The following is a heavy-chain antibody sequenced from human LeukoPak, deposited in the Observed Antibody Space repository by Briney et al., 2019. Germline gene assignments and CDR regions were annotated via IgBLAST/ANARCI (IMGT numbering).Heavy chain of an antibody. Sequence: PSETLSLTCTVSGGSISGYFWSWIRQSPGKGLEWIAYIRYGGDSNYNPSLRSRVTISIDMSKNQFFLNLSSVTAADTAVYYCARHRDGGTYPLDYWGQGTLVTVSS. J-gene: IGHJ4*02. D-gene: IGHD1-26*01. CDR3: ARHRDGGTYPLDY. CDR1: GGSISGYF. CDR2: IRYGGDS. V-gene: IGHV4-59*08.